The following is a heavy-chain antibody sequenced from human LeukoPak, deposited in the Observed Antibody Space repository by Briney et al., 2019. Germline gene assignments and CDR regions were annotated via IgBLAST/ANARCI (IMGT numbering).Heavy chain of an antibody. CDR1: GGSITSGRYY. J-gene: IGHJ5*02. V-gene: IGHV4-31*03. D-gene: IGHD1-20*01. CDR3: ARDPRGDITGTTFDR. Sequence: SQTLSLTCTLSGGSITSGRYYWTWIRQHPQRGLEWIGYVSYSGSTNYNSSLKSRLTISADTSKNQFYLRLTSVTAADTAMYYCARDPRGDITGTTFDRWGQGTLVTVSS. CDR2: VSYSGST.